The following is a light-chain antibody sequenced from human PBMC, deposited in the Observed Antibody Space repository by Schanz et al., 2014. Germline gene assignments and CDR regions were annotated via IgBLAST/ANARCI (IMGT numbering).Light chain of an antibody. CDR1: QSVSSN. Sequence: EIVMTQSPATLSVSPGERATLSCRASQSVSSNLAWYQHKPGQAPRLLIFSTSTRATGIPDRFSGSGAGTDFTLTISRLEPEDFAVYYCQHYGKSMYTFGQGTKLEIK. CDR2: STS. J-gene: IGKJ2*01. V-gene: IGKV3D-15*01. CDR3: QHYGKSMYT.